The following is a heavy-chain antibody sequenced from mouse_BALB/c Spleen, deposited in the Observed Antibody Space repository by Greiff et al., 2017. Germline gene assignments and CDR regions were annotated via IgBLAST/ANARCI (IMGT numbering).Heavy chain of an antibody. CDR1: GYTFTDYY. V-gene: IGHV1-26*01. CDR2: INPNNGGT. D-gene: IGHD2-14*01. J-gene: IGHJ4*01. Sequence: EVQLQQSGPELVKPGASVKMSCKASGYTFTDYYMKWVKQSHGKSLEWIGDINPNNGGTSYNQKFKGKATLTVDKSSSTAYMQLNSLTSEDSAVYYCARRAPTTDYRYYVGAMDYWGQGTSVTVSS. CDR3: ARRAPTTDYRYYVGAMDY.